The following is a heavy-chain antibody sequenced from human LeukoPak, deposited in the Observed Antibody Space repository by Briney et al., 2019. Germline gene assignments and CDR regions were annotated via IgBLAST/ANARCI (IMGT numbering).Heavy chain of an antibody. Sequence: GGSLRLSCAASGFTFTTYWMHWVRQAPGKGLVWVSHINSDGSITSYADSVKGRFTISRDNAKNTLYLQMNSLRAEDTAVYYCARDAVDTANAVWGQGTLVTVSS. CDR2: INSDGSIT. V-gene: IGHV3-74*01. D-gene: IGHD5-18*01. CDR3: ARDAVDTANAV. CDR1: GFTFTTYW. J-gene: IGHJ4*02.